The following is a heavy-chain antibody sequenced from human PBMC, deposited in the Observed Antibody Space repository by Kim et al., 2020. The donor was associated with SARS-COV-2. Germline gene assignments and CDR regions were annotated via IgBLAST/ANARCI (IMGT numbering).Heavy chain of an antibody. CDR3: ARDLYYGSGSVILNY. Sequence: GGSLRLSCAASGFTFSSYGMHWVRQAPGKGLEWVAVISYDGSNKYYADSVKGRFTISRDNSKNTLYLQMNSLRAEDTAVYYCARDLYYGSGSVILNYWGQGTLVTASS. D-gene: IGHD3-10*01. J-gene: IGHJ4*02. CDR2: ISYDGSNK. CDR1: GFTFSSYG. V-gene: IGHV3-33*05.